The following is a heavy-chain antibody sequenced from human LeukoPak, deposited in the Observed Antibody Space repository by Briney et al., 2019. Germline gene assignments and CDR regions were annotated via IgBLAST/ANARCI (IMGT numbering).Heavy chain of an antibody. D-gene: IGHD6-13*01. CDR3: ARVTIAAAGLDY. CDR1: GGSISISNW. Sequence: SGTLSLTCAVSGGSISISNWWSWVRQPPGNGLEWIGEIYHSGSTNYNPSLKSRVTISVDKSKNQFSLKLSSVTAADTAVYYCARVTIAAAGLDYWGQGTLVTVSS. V-gene: IGHV4-4*02. J-gene: IGHJ4*02. CDR2: IYHSGST.